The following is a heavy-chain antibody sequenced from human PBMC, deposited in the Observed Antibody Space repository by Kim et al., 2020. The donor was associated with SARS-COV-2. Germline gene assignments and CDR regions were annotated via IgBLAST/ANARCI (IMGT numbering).Heavy chain of an antibody. CDR2: ISSSSSYT. V-gene: IGHV3-11*06. CDR1: GFTFSDYY. CDR3: ARDAKGYSSGWGYWYFDL. Sequence: GGSLRLSCAASGFTFSDYYMSWIRQAPGKGLEWVSYISSSSSYTNYADSVKGRFTISRDNAKNSLYLQMNSLRAEDTAVYYCARDAKGYSSGWGYWYFDLWGRGTLVTVSS. J-gene: IGHJ2*01. D-gene: IGHD6-19*01.